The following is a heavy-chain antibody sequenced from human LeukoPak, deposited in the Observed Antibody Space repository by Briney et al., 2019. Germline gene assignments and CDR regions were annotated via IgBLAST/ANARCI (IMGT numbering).Heavy chain of an antibody. D-gene: IGHD2-15*01. J-gene: IGHJ3*02. Sequence: TSVKVSCKASGFTFTSSAVQWVRQARGQRLEWIGWIVVGSGNTNYAQKFQERVTITRDMSTSTAYMELSSLRSEDTAVYYCAALKAYCSGGSCSRDAFDIWGQGTMVTVSS. CDR1: GFTFTSSA. CDR3: AALKAYCSGGSCSRDAFDI. V-gene: IGHV1-58*01. CDR2: IVVGSGNT.